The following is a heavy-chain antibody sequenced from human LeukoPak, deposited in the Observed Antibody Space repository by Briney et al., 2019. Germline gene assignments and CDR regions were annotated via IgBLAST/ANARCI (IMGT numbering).Heavy chain of an antibody. CDR1: GGSFSGYY. V-gene: IGHV4-34*01. CDR2: INHSGST. J-gene: IGHJ3*02. D-gene: IGHD5-12*01. CDR3: ARANSGYDLVAFDI. Sequence: SETLSLTCAVYGGSFSGYYWSWIRQPPGKGLEWIGEINHSGSTNYNPSLKSRVTISVDTSKNQSSLKLSSVTAADTAVYYCARANSGYDLVAFDIWGQGTMVTVSS.